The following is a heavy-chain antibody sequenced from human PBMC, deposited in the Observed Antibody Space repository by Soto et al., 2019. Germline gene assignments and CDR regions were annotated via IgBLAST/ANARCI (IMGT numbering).Heavy chain of an antibody. CDR1: GLTSSRSA. D-gene: IGHD3-9*01. V-gene: IGHV3-23*01. J-gene: IGHJ4*01. CDR3: ATSFRYFDN. Sequence: GGSLRLSCEASGLTSSRSAMSWVRQAPGKGLEWVSTISGSGTSTYYADSVKGRFIISRDNSKNVVNLQMNSLRVDDTAVYYCATSFRYFDNWGHGTRVTVSS. CDR2: ISGSGTST.